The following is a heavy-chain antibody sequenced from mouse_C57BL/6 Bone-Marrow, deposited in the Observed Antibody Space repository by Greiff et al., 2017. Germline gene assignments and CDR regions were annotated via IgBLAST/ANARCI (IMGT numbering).Heavy chain of an antibody. D-gene: IGHD2-4*01. CDR1: GYTFTSYW. J-gene: IGHJ3*01. CDR2: IYPSDSET. Sequence: QVQLKQPGAELVRPGSSVKLSCKASGYTFTSYWMDWVKQRPGQGLEWIGNIYPSDSETHYNQKFKDKATLTVDKSSSTAYMQLSSLTSEDSAVYYCARRGYDYDEGFAYWGQGTLVTVSA. V-gene: IGHV1-61*01. CDR3: ARRGYDYDEGFAY.